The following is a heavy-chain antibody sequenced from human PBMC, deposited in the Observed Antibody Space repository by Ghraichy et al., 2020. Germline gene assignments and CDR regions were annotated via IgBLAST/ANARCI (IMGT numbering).Heavy chain of an antibody. Sequence: SETLSLTCAVSGDSISGSNWWSWVRQPPGKGLEWIGEIYHSGSTSFNPFLKSRVTISIDKSKNQFSLNLSSVTAADTAVYYCAGEIMVRGVIITRPWFDPWGLGTLVTVSS. CDR2: IYHSGST. CDR1: GDSISGSNW. J-gene: IGHJ5*02. D-gene: IGHD3-10*01. CDR3: AGEIMVRGVIITRPWFDP. V-gene: IGHV4-4*02.